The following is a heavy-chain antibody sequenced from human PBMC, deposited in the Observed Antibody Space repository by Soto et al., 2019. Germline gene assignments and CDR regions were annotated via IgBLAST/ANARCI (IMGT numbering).Heavy chain of an antibody. CDR2: IGGSGRTT. V-gene: IGHV3-23*01. J-gene: IGHJ4*02. Sequence: EVQLLESGGGLVQPGGSLSLSCAASAFTFNNYAMSWVRQAPGKGLEWVSGIGGSGRTTYYADSVKGRFTISSDKSNNTLFLQMNSMRAEDTAVYYCAKSRYSDSSGDFYDYWGQGTLVTVSS. CDR1: AFTFNNYA. D-gene: IGHD3-22*01. CDR3: AKSRYSDSSGDFYDY.